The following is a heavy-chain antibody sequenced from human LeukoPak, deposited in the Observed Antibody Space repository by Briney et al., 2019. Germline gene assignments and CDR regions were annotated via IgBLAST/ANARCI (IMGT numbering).Heavy chain of an antibody. CDR2: IYISGSN. Sequence: SETLSLTSPVSGGSISSYYWRWIRQPAGKGLEWIGRIYISGSNNYNPSLTRRSTMSVDTSKNQFSLKLSSVTAADTAVYYCARDGITMVRGVNSYYFDYWGQGTLVTVSS. CDR3: ARDGITMVRGVNSYYFDY. V-gene: IGHV4-4*07. CDR1: GGSISSYY. J-gene: IGHJ4*02. D-gene: IGHD3-10*01.